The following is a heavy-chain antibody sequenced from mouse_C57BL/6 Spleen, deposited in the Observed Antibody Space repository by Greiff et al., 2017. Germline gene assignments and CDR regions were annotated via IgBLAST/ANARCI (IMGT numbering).Heavy chain of an antibody. Sequence: VQLKESGAELARPGASVKLSCKASGYTFTSYGISWVKQRTGQGLEWIGEIYPRSGNTYYNEKFKGKATLTADKSSSTAYMELRSLTSEDSAVYFCAREDYGSLYAMDYWGQGTSVTVSS. J-gene: IGHJ4*01. CDR2: IYPRSGNT. CDR1: GYTFTSYG. V-gene: IGHV1-81*01. CDR3: AREDYGSLYAMDY. D-gene: IGHD1-1*01.